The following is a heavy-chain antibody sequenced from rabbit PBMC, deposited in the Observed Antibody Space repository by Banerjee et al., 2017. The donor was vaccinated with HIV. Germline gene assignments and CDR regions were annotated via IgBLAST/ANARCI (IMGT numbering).Heavy chain of an antibody. Sequence: EESGGGLVQPEGSLTLTCTASGSDISSNAMCWVRQAPGKGLELIACIYSSNGDKWYASWVNGRFTISRSTSLNTVDLKMTSLTVADTATYFCGRDRDGDAGYGSLALWGPGTLVTVS. CDR1: GSDISSNA. D-gene: IGHD6-1*01. J-gene: IGHJ6*01. V-gene: IGHV1S47*01. CDR3: GRDRDGDAGYGSLAL. CDR2: IYSSNGDK.